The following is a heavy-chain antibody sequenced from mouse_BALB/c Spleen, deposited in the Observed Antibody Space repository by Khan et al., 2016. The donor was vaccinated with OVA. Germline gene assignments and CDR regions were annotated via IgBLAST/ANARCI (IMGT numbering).Heavy chain of an antibody. CDR1: GFAFSSYD. CDR3: ARPSYYGNPLFTY. J-gene: IGHJ3*01. CDR2: ISGTGIYT. V-gene: IGHV5-9*02. Sequence: EVELVESGGGLVKPGGSLKLSCAPSGFAFSSYDMSWVRQTPEKRLEWVATISGTGIYTYYPDSVKGRFTISRDNARKTLYLQMSSLRSEDTALYYCARPSYYGNPLFTYWGQGTLVTVSA. D-gene: IGHD2-10*01.